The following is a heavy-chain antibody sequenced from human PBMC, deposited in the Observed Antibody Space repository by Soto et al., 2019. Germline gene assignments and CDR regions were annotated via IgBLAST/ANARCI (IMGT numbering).Heavy chain of an antibody. Sequence: VQLVESGGGLVQPGGYLGLSCAASGFAFGSYWMHWVRQAPGKGLVWVSRISQDGAIATQADSVKGRFTISRDNAKNTLFLQMNSLRADDTAVYYCLRDQRHWNEFADQWGQGTLVTVSS. CDR3: LRDQRHWNEFADQ. CDR2: ISQDGAIA. CDR1: GFAFGSYW. J-gene: IGHJ4*02. V-gene: IGHV3-74*01. D-gene: IGHD1-1*01.